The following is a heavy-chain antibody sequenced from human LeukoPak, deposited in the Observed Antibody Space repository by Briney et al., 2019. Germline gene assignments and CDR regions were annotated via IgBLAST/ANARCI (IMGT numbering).Heavy chain of an antibody. Sequence: PSETLSLTCTVSGGSISSYYWSWIRQPPGKGLEWIGYIYYSGSTNYNPSLKSRVTISVDTSKNQFSLKLSSVTAADTAVYYCARATIYDFWSGYYVFGYFDYWGQGTLVTVSS. CDR3: ARATIYDFWSGYYVFGYFDY. V-gene: IGHV4-59*01. J-gene: IGHJ4*02. CDR2: IYYSGST. D-gene: IGHD3-3*01. CDR1: GGSISSYY.